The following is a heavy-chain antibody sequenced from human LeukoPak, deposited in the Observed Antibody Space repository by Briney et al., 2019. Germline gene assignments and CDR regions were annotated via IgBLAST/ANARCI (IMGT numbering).Heavy chain of an antibody. Sequence: SSVKVSCKASGGTFSSYGIDWVRQAPGQGLEWMGGIIPFFGKTNYAQKFQGRVTVTADEPANTAYMELRSLAFDDTAIYYCARRGWQHHAFDIWGQGTMVTVSS. CDR1: GGTFSSYG. J-gene: IGHJ3*02. D-gene: IGHD5-24*01. CDR3: ARRGWQHHAFDI. V-gene: IGHV1-69*01. CDR2: IIPFFGKT.